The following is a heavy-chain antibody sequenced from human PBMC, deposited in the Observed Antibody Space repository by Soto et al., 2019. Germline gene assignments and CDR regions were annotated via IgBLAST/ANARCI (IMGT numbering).Heavy chain of an antibody. D-gene: IGHD3-22*01. Sequence: GESLKISCKGSGYSFTSYWIGWVRQMPGKGLEWMGIIYPGDSDTRYSPSFQGQVTISADKSISTAYLQWSSLKASDTAMYYWASFNYYDSSGYYISSDAFDIWGQGTMVTVSS. CDR3: ASFNYYDSSGYYISSDAFDI. J-gene: IGHJ3*02. CDR1: GYSFTSYW. CDR2: IYPGDSDT. V-gene: IGHV5-51*01.